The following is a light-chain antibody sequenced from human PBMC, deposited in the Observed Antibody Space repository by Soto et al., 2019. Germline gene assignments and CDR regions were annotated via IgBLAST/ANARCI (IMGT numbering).Light chain of an antibody. V-gene: IGLV2-8*01. Sequence: QSALTQPPSASGSPGQSVTISCTGTSSDVGGYNYVSWYQQHPGKAPKLMIYEVSKRPSGVPDRFSGSKSGNTASLTVSGLPAEDEADYYCSSYAGSNNFVVIGGGTKLAVL. CDR3: SSYAGSNNFVV. CDR1: SSDVGGYNY. CDR2: EVS. J-gene: IGLJ2*01.